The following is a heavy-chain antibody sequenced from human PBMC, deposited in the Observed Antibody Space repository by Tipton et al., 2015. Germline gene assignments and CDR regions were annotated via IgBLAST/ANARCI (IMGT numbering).Heavy chain of an antibody. Sequence: GLVKPSETLSLTCTVSGGSISSYYWSWIRQPPGKGLEWIGYIYYSGSTNYNPSLKSRLTISVDTSKNQFSLKLSSVTAADTAVYYCARARGVIVLSAPGAFDIWGQGTMVTVSS. CDR1: GGSISSYY. CDR2: IYYSGST. CDR3: ARARGVIVLSAPGAFDI. J-gene: IGHJ3*02. V-gene: IGHV4-59*01. D-gene: IGHD3-10*01.